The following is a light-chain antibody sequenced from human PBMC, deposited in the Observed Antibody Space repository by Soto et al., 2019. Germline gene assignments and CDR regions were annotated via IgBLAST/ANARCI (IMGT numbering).Light chain of an antibody. CDR1: QTISSW. V-gene: IGKV1-5*03. CDR3: EHYNSYSEA. Sequence: QMTQTPSTLSVSVRDRVTITCRSSQTISSWWAWSQQKPAKAPKLLIYKASTLKSGVPSRFSGSGSGTEFTLTISSLQPDDFAPYYCEHYNSYSEAFGQGTKA. J-gene: IGKJ1*01. CDR2: KAS.